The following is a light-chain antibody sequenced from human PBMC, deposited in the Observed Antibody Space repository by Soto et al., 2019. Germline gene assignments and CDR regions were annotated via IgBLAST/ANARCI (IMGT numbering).Light chain of an antibody. Sequence: IPLTTSPFFLSASVGDRVTIPCRASQGISSYLAWYQQKPGKAPKLLIYAASTLQGGVPSRFSGSGSGTEFTLTISSLQPEDFATYYCQQLNSYPITFGQGTRLEI. CDR1: QGISSY. J-gene: IGKJ5*01. V-gene: IGKV1-9*01. CDR3: QQLNSYPIT. CDR2: AAS.